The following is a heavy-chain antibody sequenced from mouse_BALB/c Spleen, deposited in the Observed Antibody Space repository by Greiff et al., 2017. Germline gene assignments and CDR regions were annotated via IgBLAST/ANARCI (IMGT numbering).Heavy chain of an antibody. V-gene: IGHV14-3*02. Sequence: VQLKQSGAELVKPGASVKLSCTASGFNIKDTYMHWVKQRPEQGLEWIGRIDPANGNTKYDPKFQGKATITADTSSNTAYLQLSSLTSEDTAVYYCARVDGYYVYYAMDYWGQGTSVTVAS. J-gene: IGHJ4*01. CDR1: GFNIKDTY. D-gene: IGHD2-3*01. CDR2: IDPANGNT. CDR3: ARVDGYYVYYAMDY.